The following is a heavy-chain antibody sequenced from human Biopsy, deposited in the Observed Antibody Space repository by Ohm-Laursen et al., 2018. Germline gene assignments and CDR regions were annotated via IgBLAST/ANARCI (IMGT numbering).Heavy chain of an antibody. D-gene: IGHD5-18*01. CDR1: GFTFNNYG. CDR3: VKDRYNYTPIGGFSMDV. J-gene: IGHJ6*02. V-gene: IGHV3-30*18. CDR2: IFYDGSNT. Sequence: SLRLSCAASGFTFNNYGMQWVRQAPGKGLEWVAFIFYDGSNTYYADSVKGRFTISRDNSRDTLYLQMSSLRAEDTAVYYCVKDRYNYTPIGGFSMDVWGQGTTDTVSS.